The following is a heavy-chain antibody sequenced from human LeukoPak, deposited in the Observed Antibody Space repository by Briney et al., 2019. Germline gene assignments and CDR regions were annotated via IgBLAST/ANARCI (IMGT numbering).Heavy chain of an antibody. D-gene: IGHD4-17*01. CDR2: IYYSGST. CDR1: GGSISSYY. Sequence: SETLSLTCTVSGGSISSYYWSWIRQPPGKGLEWIGYIYYSGSTNYNPSLKSRVTISVDTSKNQFSLKLSSVTAADTAVYYCARAWDGDYPPAFDYWGQGTLVTVSS. J-gene: IGHJ4*02. CDR3: ARAWDGDYPPAFDY. V-gene: IGHV4-59*01.